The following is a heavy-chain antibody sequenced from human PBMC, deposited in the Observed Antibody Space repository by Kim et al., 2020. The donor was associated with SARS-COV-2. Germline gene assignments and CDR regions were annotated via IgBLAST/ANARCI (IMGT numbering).Heavy chain of an antibody. CDR2: ISSTVNT. J-gene: IGHJ4*02. CDR1: GDSVKNSSYY. Sequence: SETLSLTCSVSGDSVKNSSYYWGWLRQPPGRGLEYISSISSTVNTFQNPSLKSRLTMSVDMSTNQFSLRLKSVTAADTAVYYCARASRKPLINIHSWGQGTLVTVSS. CDR3: ARASRKPLINIHS. D-gene: IGHD3-16*01. V-gene: IGHV4-39*07.